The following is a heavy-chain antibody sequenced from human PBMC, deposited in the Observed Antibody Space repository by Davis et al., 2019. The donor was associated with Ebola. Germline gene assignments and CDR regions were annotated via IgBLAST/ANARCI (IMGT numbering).Heavy chain of an antibody. CDR1: GGSFSGYY. J-gene: IGHJ4*02. CDR2: INHSGST. D-gene: IGHD5-18*01. V-gene: IGHV4-34*01. CDR3: ARNTGGYSYGRFDY. Sequence: MPSETLSLTCAVYGGSFSGYYWSWIRQPPGKGLEWIGEINHSGSTNYNPSLKSRVTISVDTSKNQFSLKLSSVTAADTAVYYCARNTGGYSYGRFDYWGQGTLVTVSS.